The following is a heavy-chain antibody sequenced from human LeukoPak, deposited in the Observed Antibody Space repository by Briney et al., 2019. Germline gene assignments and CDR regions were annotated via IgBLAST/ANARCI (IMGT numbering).Heavy chain of an antibody. CDR2: FYPGDSDT. Sequence: GESLKISCEGSGYRFSNFWIGWVRQMPGKGLEWMGIFYPGDSDTRYSPSFEGQVTISADKSISTAYLQWNSLKASDTAIYYCARGGHRTYDYWGQGTLVTVSS. J-gene: IGHJ4*02. CDR1: GYRFSNFW. CDR3: ARGGHRTYDY. V-gene: IGHV5-51*01. D-gene: IGHD1-1*01.